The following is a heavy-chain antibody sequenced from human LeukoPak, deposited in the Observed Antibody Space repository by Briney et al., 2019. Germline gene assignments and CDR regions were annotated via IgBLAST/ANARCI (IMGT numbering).Heavy chain of an antibody. D-gene: IGHD1-14*01. Sequence: SETLSLTCTVSCGSISSPNYYWAWVRQPPGKGQEWIGSISYSVSAHYYPSLKSRVTISIDTSKNQFSLKLSSVTAADTAVYYCVRHEHNPQFDPWGQGTLVTVSS. CDR2: ISYSVSA. V-gene: IGHV4-39*01. CDR1: CGSISSPNYY. CDR3: VRHEHNPQFDP. J-gene: IGHJ5*02.